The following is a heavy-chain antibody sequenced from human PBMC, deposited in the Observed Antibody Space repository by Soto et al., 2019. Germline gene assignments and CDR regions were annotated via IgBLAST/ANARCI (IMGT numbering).Heavy chain of an antibody. J-gene: IGHJ6*02. CDR3: ARDLGYCSSTSCYWYYYGMAV. CDR1: GYTFTSYG. D-gene: IGHD2-2*01. V-gene: IGHV1-18*01. Sequence: ASVKVSCKASGYTFTSYGISWVRQAPGQGLEWMGWISAYNGNTNYAQKLQGRVTMTTDTSTSTAYMELRSLRSEDTAVYYCARDLGYCSSTSCYWYYYGMAVWGQGTTVTVSS. CDR2: ISAYNGNT.